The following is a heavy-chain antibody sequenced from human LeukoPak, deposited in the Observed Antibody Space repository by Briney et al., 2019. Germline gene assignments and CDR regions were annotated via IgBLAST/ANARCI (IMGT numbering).Heavy chain of an antibody. Sequence: PSETLSLTCTVSGDSISISTYYWVWIRQPPGKGLEWIGSISYSGSTYYNPSLKSRVTISVDTSKNQFSLKLSSVTAADTAVYYCARNNGAATGFDYWGQGTLVIVSS. CDR2: ISYSGST. CDR3: ARNNGAATGFDY. D-gene: IGHD2-15*01. CDR1: GDSISISTYY. V-gene: IGHV4-39*01. J-gene: IGHJ4*02.